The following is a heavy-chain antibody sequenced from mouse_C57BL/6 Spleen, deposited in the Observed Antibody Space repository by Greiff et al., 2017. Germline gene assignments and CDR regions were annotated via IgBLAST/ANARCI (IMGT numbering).Heavy chain of an antibody. D-gene: IGHD2-1*01. CDR2: IDPNSGGT. V-gene: IGHV1-72*01. J-gene: IGHJ2*01. CDR3: ALRGRIYYGNYEEGYFDY. CDR1: GYTFTSYW. Sequence: VQLQQPGAELVKPGASVKLSCKASGYTFTSYWMHWVKQRPGRGLEWIGRIDPNSGGTKYNEKFKSKATLTVDKPSSTAYMQLSSLTSEDSAVYYCALRGRIYYGNYEEGYFDYWGQGTTLTVSS.